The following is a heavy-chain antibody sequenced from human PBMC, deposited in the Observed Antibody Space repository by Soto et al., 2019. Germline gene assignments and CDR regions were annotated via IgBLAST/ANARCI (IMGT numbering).Heavy chain of an antibody. J-gene: IGHJ6*02. D-gene: IGHD3-16*01. Sequence: GGSLRLSCAASGFSFSRYAMHWVRQAPGKGLEWVAVIWYDGSNKYYADSVEGRFTISRDNSKNTLYLQMNSPRAENTAVYYCAGGTRTSALYYYGMDVWGQGTTVTVSS. CDR3: AGGTRTSALYYYGMDV. CDR1: GFSFSRYA. CDR2: IWYDGSNK. V-gene: IGHV3-33*03.